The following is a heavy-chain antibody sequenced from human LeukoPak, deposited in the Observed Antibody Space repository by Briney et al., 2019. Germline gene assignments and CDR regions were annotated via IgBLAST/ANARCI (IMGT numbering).Heavy chain of an antibody. CDR2: ISGSGRST. CDR3: ARGRSYDDAFDI. CDR1: GFTFSSYA. D-gene: IGHD3-10*01. J-gene: IGHJ3*02. Sequence: GGSLRLSCAASGFTFSSYAMNWVRQAPGKGLEWVSAISGSGRSTYYADSVKGRFTISRDNSKNTLYLQMNSLRAEDTAVYYCARGRSYDDAFDIWGQGTMVTVSS. V-gene: IGHV3-23*01.